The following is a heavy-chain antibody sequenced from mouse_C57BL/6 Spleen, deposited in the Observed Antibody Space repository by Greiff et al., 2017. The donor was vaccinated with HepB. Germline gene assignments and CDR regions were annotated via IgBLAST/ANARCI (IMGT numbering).Heavy chain of an antibody. CDR2: INPNNGGT. D-gene: IGHD4-1*01. J-gene: IGHJ3*01. CDR1: GYTFTDYY. V-gene: IGHV1-26*01. Sequence: VQLQQSGAELVRPGASVKISCKASGYTFTDYYMNWVKQSHGKSLEWIGDINPNNGGTSYNQKFKGKATLTVDKSSSTAYMELRSLTSEDSAVYYCARRGTGTWFAYWGQGTLVTVSA. CDR3: ARRGTGTWFAY.